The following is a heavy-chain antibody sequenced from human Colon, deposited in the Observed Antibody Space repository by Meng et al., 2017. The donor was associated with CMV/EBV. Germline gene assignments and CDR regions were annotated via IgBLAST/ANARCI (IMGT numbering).Heavy chain of an antibody. Sequence: SETLSLTCTVSGGSISSYYWSWIRQPPGKGLEWIGCIYYLGSTFYSPSLKSRVTISLDRSNNQFSLNLSSMTAADTATYYCVREVTIFGVGIGNYFDSWGQGTVVTVSS. CDR1: GGSISSYY. CDR3: VREVTIFGVGIGNYFDS. D-gene: IGHD3-3*01. V-gene: IGHV4-59*12. J-gene: IGHJ4*02. CDR2: IYYLGST.